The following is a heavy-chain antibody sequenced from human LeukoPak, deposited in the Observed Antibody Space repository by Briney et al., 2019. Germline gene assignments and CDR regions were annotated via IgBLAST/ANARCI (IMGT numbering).Heavy chain of an antibody. J-gene: IGHJ4*02. D-gene: IGHD3-3*01. CDR2: ISSSGSTI. CDR3: ARDSGGYYLIDY. CDR1: GFTFSSYE. Sequence: GGSLRLSCAVSGFTFSSYEMNWVRQAPGKGLEWVSYISSSGSTIYYADSVKGRFTISRDNAKNSLYLQLNSLRAEDTAVYYCARDSGGYYLIDYWGQGTLVTVSS. V-gene: IGHV3-48*03.